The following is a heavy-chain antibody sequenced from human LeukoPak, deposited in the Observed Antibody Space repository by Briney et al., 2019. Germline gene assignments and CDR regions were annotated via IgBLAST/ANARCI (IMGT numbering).Heavy chain of an antibody. D-gene: IGHD4/OR15-4a*01. V-gene: IGHV3-53*01. J-gene: IGHJ4*02. Sequence: GGTLRLSCAASGFTFSTYGMSWVRQTPGKGLGWVSFIYSDNTHYSDSVKGRFTISRDNSKNTIYLQMNSLRAEHTAVYYCARRAGAYSHPYDYWGQGTLVTVSS. CDR1: GFTFSTYG. CDR3: ARRAGAYSHPYDY. CDR2: IYSDNT.